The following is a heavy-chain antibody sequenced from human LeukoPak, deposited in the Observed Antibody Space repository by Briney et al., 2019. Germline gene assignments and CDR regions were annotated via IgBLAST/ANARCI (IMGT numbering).Heavy chain of an antibody. CDR1: GGSISSYY. V-gene: IGHV4-59*01. D-gene: IGHD1-1*01. J-gene: IGHJ3*02. Sequence: PSETLSLTCTVSGGSISSYYWSWIRQPPGKGLEWIGYIYYSGRTNYNPSLKSRVTISVDTSKNQFSLKLSSVTAADTAVYYCARDRRDNSRWAFDIWGQGTMVTVSS. CDR3: ARDRRDNSRWAFDI. CDR2: IYYSGRT.